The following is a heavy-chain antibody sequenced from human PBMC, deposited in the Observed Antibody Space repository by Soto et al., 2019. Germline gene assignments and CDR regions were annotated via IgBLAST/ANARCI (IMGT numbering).Heavy chain of an antibody. CDR2: IYPGDSDT. J-gene: IGHJ3*02. Sequence: PGESLKISCKGSGYSFTSYWIGWVRQMPGKGLEWMGIIYPGDSDTRYSPSFQGQVTISADKSISTAYLQWSSLKASDTAMYYCVRDGSTGITIRFLEWLPSDDAFDIWGQGTMVTVSS. CDR1: GYSFTSYW. V-gene: IGHV5-51*01. CDR3: VRDGSTGITIRFLEWLPSDDAFDI. D-gene: IGHD3-3*01.